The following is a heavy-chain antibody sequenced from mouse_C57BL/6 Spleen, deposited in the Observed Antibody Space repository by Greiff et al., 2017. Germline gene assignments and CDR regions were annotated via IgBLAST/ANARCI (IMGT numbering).Heavy chain of an antibody. CDR1: GFTFSSYT. Sequence: EVMLVESGGGLVKPGGSLKLSCAASGFTFSSYTMSWVRQTPEKRLEWVATISGGGGNTYYPDSGKGRFTISRDNAKNTLYLQMSSLRSEDTALYYCARRLVTTGDFDYWGQGTTLTVSS. V-gene: IGHV5-9*01. D-gene: IGHD2-2*01. J-gene: IGHJ2*01. CDR3: ARRLVTTGDFDY. CDR2: ISGGGGNT.